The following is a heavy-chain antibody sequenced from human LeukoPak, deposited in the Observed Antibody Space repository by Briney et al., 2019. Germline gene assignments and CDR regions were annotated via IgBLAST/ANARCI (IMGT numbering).Heavy chain of an antibody. CDR1: GDSLSSGLYY. Sequence: TSETLSLTCTVSGDSLSSGLYYWGWIRQPPGKGLTWIGSVYYSGSTLFSASFENRVAMPVDRSKNQFSLKLNSVTAAGTATYYCARPCQVTTCAKFEYWGQGILVTVAS. CDR3: ARPCQVTTCAKFEY. D-gene: IGHD2-21*02. V-gene: IGHV4-39*01. J-gene: IGHJ4*02. CDR2: VYYSGST.